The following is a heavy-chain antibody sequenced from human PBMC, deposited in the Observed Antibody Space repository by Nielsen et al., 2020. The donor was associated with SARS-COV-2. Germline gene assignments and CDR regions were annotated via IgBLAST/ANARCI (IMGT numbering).Heavy chain of an antibody. CDR1: GFTFSRHS. CDR2: ISDTSSYI. J-gene: IGHJ4*02. Sequence: GGSLRLSCESSGFTFSRHSMTWVRQGPGKGLEYISTISDTSSYIYYADSVKGRFTISRDNANNSLYLEMNSLRTEDTAVYYCVRDDVDAGLYWGQGTLVTVSS. CDR3: VRDDVDAGLY. D-gene: IGHD5-18*01. V-gene: IGHV3-21*01.